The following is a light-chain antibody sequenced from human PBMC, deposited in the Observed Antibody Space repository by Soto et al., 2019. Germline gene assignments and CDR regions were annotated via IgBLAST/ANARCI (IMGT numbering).Light chain of an antibody. CDR1: QSITTW. CDR3: QQYNISPYT. V-gene: IGKV1-5*01. Sequence: DIQMTKSPSTLSVAAGDRVTITCRASQSITTWLAWYQQKAGKAPKLLMYDVSTLESGVPSRVSGSGSVTEFTLNIRSLQHDDSATYYCQQYNISPYTFGHGTKLEIK. CDR2: DVS. J-gene: IGKJ2*01.